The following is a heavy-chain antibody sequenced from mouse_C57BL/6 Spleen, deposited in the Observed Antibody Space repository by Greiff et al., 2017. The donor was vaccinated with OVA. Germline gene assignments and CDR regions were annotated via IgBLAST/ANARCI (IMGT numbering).Heavy chain of an antibody. Sequence: QVQLQQPGAELVKPGASVKLSCKASGYTFTSYWMQWVKQRPGQGLEWIGEIDPSDSYTNYNQKFKGKATLTVDTSSSTAYMQRSSLTSEDSAVYYCSIITTVVATEDYWGQGTTLTVSS. CDR3: SIITTVVATEDY. D-gene: IGHD1-1*01. J-gene: IGHJ2*01. CDR1: GYTFTSYW. CDR2: IDPSDSYT. V-gene: IGHV1-50*01.